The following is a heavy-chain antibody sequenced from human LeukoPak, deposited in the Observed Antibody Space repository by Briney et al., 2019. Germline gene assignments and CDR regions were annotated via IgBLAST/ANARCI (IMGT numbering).Heavy chain of an antibody. D-gene: IGHD4-23*01. J-gene: IGHJ4*02. CDR3: ARVAAGYSVNYFDY. CDR1: GFTFSSYW. CDR2: ISTGSSTT. V-gene: IGHV3-48*02. Sequence: GGSLRLSCAASGFTFSSYWMNWVRQAPGKGLEWVSYISTGSSTTYYADSVKGRFTISRDNVENSLYLQMNSLRDEDTAVYYCARVAAGYSVNYFDYWGQGTLVTVSS.